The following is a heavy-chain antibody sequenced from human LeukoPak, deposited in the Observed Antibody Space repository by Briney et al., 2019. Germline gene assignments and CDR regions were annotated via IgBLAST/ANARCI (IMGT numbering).Heavy chain of an antibody. CDR2: INPNSGGT. V-gene: IGHV1-2*02. CDR1: GYTFTGYY. Sequence: GASVKVSCKASGYTFTGYYMFWVRQAPGQGLEWMGWINPNSGGTNYAQKFQDRVTMTSDTSISTGYMELSSLRSDDTAVYYCATYFLDTSAWDWGQGTLVTVSS. D-gene: IGHD3-22*01. CDR3: ATYFLDTSAWD. J-gene: IGHJ4*02.